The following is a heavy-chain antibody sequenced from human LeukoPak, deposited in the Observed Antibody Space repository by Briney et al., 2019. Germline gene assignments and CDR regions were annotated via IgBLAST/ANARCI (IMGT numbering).Heavy chain of an antibody. CDR1: GYPFSDHY. J-gene: IGHJ4*02. CDR2: IYSGDIT. D-gene: IGHD5-18*01. CDR3: ARGSGYNYGFPDY. Sequence: AGGSLRLSCAVSGYPFSDHYIDWVRQAPGKGLEWVSVIYSGDITYYADSVKGRFTISRDNSKNTLYLQMNSLRAEDTAVYYCARGSGYNYGFPDYWGQGTLVTVSS. V-gene: IGHV3-53*01.